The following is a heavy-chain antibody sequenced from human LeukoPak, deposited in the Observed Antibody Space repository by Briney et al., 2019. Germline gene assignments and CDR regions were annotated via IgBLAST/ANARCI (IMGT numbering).Heavy chain of an antibody. D-gene: IGHD3-10*02. CDR1: GFTFSSYG. Sequence: GGSLRLSCAASGFTFSSYGMHWVRQAPGKGLEWVAFIRYDGSSEYYADSVKGRFTISRDNSKNTLFLQMNSLRAEDTAVYYCAKVREFMYYFDSWGQGTLVTVSS. J-gene: IGHJ4*02. CDR2: IRYDGSSE. V-gene: IGHV3-30*02. CDR3: AKVREFMYYFDS.